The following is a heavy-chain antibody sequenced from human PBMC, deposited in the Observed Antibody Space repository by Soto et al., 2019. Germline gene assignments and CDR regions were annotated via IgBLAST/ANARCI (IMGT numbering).Heavy chain of an antibody. CDR1: GYTFTSYG. V-gene: IGHV1-18*01. Sequence: GASVKVSCKASGYTFTSYGISWVRQAPGQGLEWMGWVSAYNGNTNYAQKLQGRVTMTTDTSTSTAYMELRSLRSDDTAVYYCARETEYYDSSGYYNLAFDIGGQGTMVTVSS. D-gene: IGHD3-22*01. CDR2: VSAYNGNT. J-gene: IGHJ3*02. CDR3: ARETEYYDSSGYYNLAFDI.